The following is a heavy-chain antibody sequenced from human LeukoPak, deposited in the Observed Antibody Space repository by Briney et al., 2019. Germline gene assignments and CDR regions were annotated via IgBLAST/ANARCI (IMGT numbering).Heavy chain of an antibody. J-gene: IGHJ4*02. D-gene: IGHD4-17*01. CDR3: ARDATVTPTYFDY. V-gene: IGHV1-2*02. Sequence: GASVKVSCKASGYTFTGYYMHWVRQAPGQGLEWMGWINPNSGGTNYAQKFQGRVTMTRDTSISTAYMELSRLRSDDTAVYYCARDATVTPTYFDYWGQGTLVTVSS. CDR2: INPNSGGT. CDR1: GYTFTGYY.